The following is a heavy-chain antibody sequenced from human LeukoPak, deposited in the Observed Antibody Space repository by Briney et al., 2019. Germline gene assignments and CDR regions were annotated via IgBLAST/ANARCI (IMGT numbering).Heavy chain of an antibody. CDR3: ARSSVAAAGVIDY. V-gene: IGHV3-30-3*01. J-gene: IGHJ4*02. Sequence: GGSLRLSCAASGFTFSSYAMHWVRQAPGKGLEWVAVISYDGSNKYYADSVKGRFTISRDNSKSTLYLQMNSLRAEDTAVYYCARSSVAAAGVIDYWGQGTLGTVSS. CDR1: GFTFSSYA. CDR2: ISYDGSNK. D-gene: IGHD6-13*01.